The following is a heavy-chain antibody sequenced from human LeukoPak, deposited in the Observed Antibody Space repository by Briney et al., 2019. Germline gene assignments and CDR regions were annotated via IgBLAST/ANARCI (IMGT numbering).Heavy chain of an antibody. CDR3: ASELDGYSYGSVYFDN. D-gene: IGHD5-18*01. CDR2: IKTDGSIT. Sequence: GGSLRLSCAASGFSFSVYWMHWVRQAPGKGPVWVSRIKTDGSITDYADSVKGRFTISRDNAKNSLYLQMNSLRAEDTAVYYCASELDGYSYGSVYFDNWGQGTLVTVSS. J-gene: IGHJ4*02. CDR1: GFSFSVYW. V-gene: IGHV3-74*01.